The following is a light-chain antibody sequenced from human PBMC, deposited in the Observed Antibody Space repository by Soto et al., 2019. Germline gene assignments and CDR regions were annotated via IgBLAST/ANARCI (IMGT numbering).Light chain of an antibody. CDR1: SSNVGTYKY. J-gene: IGLJ2*01. V-gene: IGLV2-14*03. Sequence: QSALTQPASVSGSPGQSITISCTGTSSNVGTYKYVSWYQQHPGKAPKLMIYDVSNRPSGVSNRFSGSKSGNTASLTISGLQAEDEAYYYCSSYTTSSTVVFGGGTKLTVL. CDR3: SSYTTSSTVV. CDR2: DVS.